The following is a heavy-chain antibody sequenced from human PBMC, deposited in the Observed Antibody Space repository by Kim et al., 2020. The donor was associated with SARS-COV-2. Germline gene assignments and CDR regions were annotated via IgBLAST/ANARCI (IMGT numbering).Heavy chain of an antibody. J-gene: IGHJ4*02. Sequence: DDVKGLFTISRDNSKNTLYLQLNSLRAEDTAVYYCARATGPYTSSSGIYDYWGQGTLVSVSS. V-gene: IGHV3-30*01. D-gene: IGHD6-6*01. CDR3: ARATGPYTSSSGIYDY.